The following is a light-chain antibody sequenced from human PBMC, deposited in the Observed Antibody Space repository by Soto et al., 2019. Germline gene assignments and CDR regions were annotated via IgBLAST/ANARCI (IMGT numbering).Light chain of an antibody. J-gene: IGLJ3*02. CDR3: AAWDDTLSGNWV. V-gene: IGLV1-47*01. CDR1: SSNIGSNY. Sequence: QSVLTQPPSASGTPGQRVTISCSGSSSNIGSNYVYWYQQLPGTAPKLLIYRNYQRPSGVPDRFSGSKSGTSASLAISGLRSEDEADYYCAAWDDTLSGNWVFGGGTKLTVL. CDR2: RNY.